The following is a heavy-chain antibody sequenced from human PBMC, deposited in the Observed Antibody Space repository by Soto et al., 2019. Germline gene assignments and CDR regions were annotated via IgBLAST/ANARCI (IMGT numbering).Heavy chain of an antibody. V-gene: IGHV1-69*02. CDR1: GGTFSSYT. J-gene: IGHJ4*02. Sequence: SVKVSCKASGGTFSSYTISWVRQAPGQGLEWMGRIIPILGIANYAQKFQGRVTITADKSTSTAYMELSSLRSEDTAVYYCARADYYDSSGLDYWGQGTLVTVSS. CDR2: IIPILGIA. CDR3: ARADYYDSSGLDY. D-gene: IGHD3-22*01.